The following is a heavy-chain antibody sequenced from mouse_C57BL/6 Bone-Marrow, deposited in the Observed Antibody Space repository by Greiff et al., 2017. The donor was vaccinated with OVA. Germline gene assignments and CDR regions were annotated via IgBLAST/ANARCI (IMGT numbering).Heavy chain of an antibody. CDR3: ARGITTDRGGFAY. J-gene: IGHJ3*01. D-gene: IGHD1-1*01. CDR2: INPSTGGT. V-gene: IGHV1-42*01. CDR1: GYSFTGYY. Sequence: EVQGVESGPELVKPGASVKISCKASGYSFTGYYMNWVKQSPEKSLEWIGEINPSTGGTTYNQKFKAKATLTVDKSSSTAYMQLKSLTSEDSAVYYCARGITTDRGGFAYWGQGTLVTVSA.